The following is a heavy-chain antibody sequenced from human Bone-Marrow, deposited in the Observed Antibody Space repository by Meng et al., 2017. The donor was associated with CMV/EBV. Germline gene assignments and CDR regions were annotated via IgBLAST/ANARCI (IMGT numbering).Heavy chain of an antibody. V-gene: IGHV4-31*03. CDR1: GGSINSDGYY. D-gene: IGHD5-18*01. J-gene: IGHJ4*02. CDR2: IYYSGST. CDR3: ARGSWIQGWGYFDY. Sequence: SETLSLTCTVFGGSINSDGYYWSWIRQHPGKDLEWIGYIYYSGSTSYNPSLKSRVTISIDASKNQFSLKLSSVTAADTAVYYCARGSWIQGWGYFDYWGQGTLVTVSS.